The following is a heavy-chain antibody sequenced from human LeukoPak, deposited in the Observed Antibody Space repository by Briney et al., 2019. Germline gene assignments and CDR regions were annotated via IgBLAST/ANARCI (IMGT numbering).Heavy chain of an antibody. CDR3: ARGSVITFGGVTQTGGNWFDP. CDR2: IYSGGNT. Sequence: PSETLSLTCTVSGGSITSYYWSWIRQPAGKGLEWIGRIYSGGNTNYNPSLKSRVTMSVDTSKKQFSLKLSPVAAADTAVYYCARGSVITFGGVTQTGGNWFDPWGQGTLVTVSS. D-gene: IGHD3-16*01. CDR1: GGSITSYY. V-gene: IGHV4-4*07. J-gene: IGHJ5*02.